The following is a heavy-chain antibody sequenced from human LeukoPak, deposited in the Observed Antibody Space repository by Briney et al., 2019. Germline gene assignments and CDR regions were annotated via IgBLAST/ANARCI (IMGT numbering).Heavy chain of an antibody. D-gene: IGHD6-19*01. V-gene: IGHV1-2*02. CDR1: GYTFTGYY. CDR2: INPNSGGT. J-gene: IGHJ4*02. CDR3: ARVESSGWYFDY. Sequence: ASVKVSCKASGYTFTGYYMHWVRQAPGQGLEWMGWINPNSGGTNYAQKFQGRVTMTRDTSISTAYMELGRLRSDDTAVYYCARVESSGWYFDYWGQGTLVTVSS.